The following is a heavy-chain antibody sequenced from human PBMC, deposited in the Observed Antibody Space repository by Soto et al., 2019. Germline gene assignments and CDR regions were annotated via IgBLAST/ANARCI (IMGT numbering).Heavy chain of an antibody. CDR2: IYYSGST. CDR1: GGSISSGDYY. J-gene: IGHJ5*02. Sequence: SETLSLTCTVSGGSISSGDYYWSWIRQHPGKGLEWIGYIYYSGSTYYNPSLKSRVTISVDTSKNQFSLKLSSVTAADTAVYYCARVCLETYNWNDEGAWFDPWGRGTLLTVSS. V-gene: IGHV4-31*03. D-gene: IGHD1-20*01. CDR3: ARVCLETYNWNDEGAWFDP.